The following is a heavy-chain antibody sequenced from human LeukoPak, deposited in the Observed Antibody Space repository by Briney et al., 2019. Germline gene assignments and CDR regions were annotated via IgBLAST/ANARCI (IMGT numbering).Heavy chain of an antibody. CDR2: IYSGGST. Sequence: PGGSLRLSCAASGFTVSSNYMSWVRQAPGKGLEWVSVIYSGGSTYYPDSVKGRFTISRDNSKNTLYLQMNSLRAEDTAVYYCARALADNRGYYLGFDYWGRGTLVTVSS. J-gene: IGHJ4*02. D-gene: IGHD3-22*01. CDR1: GFTVSSNY. V-gene: IGHV3-66*01. CDR3: ARALADNRGYYLGFDY.